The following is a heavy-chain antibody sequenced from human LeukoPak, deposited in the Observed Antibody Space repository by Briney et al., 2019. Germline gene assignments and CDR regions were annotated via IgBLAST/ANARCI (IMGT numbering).Heavy chain of an antibody. D-gene: IGHD4-17*01. V-gene: IGHV1-69*04. Sequence: GASVKVSCKASGGTFSSYAISWVRQAPGQGLEWMGRIIPILGIANYAQKFQGRVTITADKSTSTAYMELSSLRSEDTAVYYCARERYGDYWFDPLGPGNPGHRLL. J-gene: IGHJ5*02. CDR3: ARERYGDYWFDP. CDR1: GGTFSSYA. CDR2: IIPILGIA.